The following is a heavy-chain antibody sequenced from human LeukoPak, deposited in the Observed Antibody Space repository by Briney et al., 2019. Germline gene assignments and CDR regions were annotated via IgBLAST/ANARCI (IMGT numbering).Heavy chain of an antibody. CDR3: ARDRLATVSDNRFDP. J-gene: IGHJ5*02. CDR1: GGSISSGSYY. V-gene: IGHV4-61*02. CDR2: IYTSGST. D-gene: IGHD4-17*01. Sequence: PSQTLSLTCTVSGGSISSGSYYWSWIRQPAGKGLEWIGRIYTSGSTNYNPSLESRVTISVDTSKNQFSLKLSSVTAADTAVYYCARDRLATVSDNRFDPWGQGTLVTVSS.